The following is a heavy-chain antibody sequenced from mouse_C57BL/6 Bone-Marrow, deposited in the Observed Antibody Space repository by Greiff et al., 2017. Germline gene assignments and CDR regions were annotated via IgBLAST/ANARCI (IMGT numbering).Heavy chain of an antibody. Sequence: VQLVESGPVLVKPGPSVKISCKASGYTFTSYGISWVKQRTGQGLEWIGEIYPRSGNTYYNEKFKGKATLTADKSSSTAYMELRSLTSEDSAVYFCARHDYDHLTFAYWGQGTLVTVSA. D-gene: IGHD2-4*01. V-gene: IGHV1-81*01. J-gene: IGHJ3*01. CDR2: IYPRSGNT. CDR3: ARHDYDHLTFAY. CDR1: GYTFTSYG.